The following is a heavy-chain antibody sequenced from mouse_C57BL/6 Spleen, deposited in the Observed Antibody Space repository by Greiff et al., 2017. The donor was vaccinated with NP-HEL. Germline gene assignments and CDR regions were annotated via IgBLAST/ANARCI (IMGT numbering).Heavy chain of an antibody. CDR2: IDPSDSYT. CDR1: GYTFTSYW. J-gene: IGHJ2*01. CDR3: ARDYGSDY. D-gene: IGHD1-1*01. V-gene: IGHV1-69*01. Sequence: QVQLQQPGAELVMPGASVKLSCKASGYTFTSYWMHWVKQRPGQGLEWIGAIDPSDSYTNYNQKSKGKSTLTVDKSSSTAYMQLSSLTSEDSAVYYCARDYGSDYWGQGTTLTVSS.